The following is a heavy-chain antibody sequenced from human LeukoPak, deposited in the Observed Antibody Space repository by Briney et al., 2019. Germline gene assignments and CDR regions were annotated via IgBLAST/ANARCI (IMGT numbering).Heavy chain of an antibody. J-gene: IGHJ4*02. Sequence: AGGSLRLSCAASGFTFSSYAMSWARQAPGKGLECVSPINGNGGSTDYADSVKGRFTISRDNSKNTLYLQMNSLRAEDTAVYYCAKLGKTARFHIFPYYFDYWGQGTLVTVSS. CDR3: AKLGKTARFHIFPYYFDY. CDR1: GFTFSSYA. CDR2: INGNGGST. V-gene: IGHV3-23*01. D-gene: IGHD6-6*01.